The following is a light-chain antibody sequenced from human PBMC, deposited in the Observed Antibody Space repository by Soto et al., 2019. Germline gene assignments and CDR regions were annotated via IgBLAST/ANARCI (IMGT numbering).Light chain of an antibody. CDR3: QHYNSYSEA. J-gene: IGKJ1*01. CDR2: AAS. V-gene: IGKV1-27*01. CDR1: QGIGNY. Sequence: DIQMTQSPSSLSASVGDRVTITCRASQGIGNYLAWYQQKSGKVPKLLIYAASTLQSGVPSRFSGSRSGTDFTLTISSLQPDDFATYYCQHYNSYSEAFGQGTKVELK.